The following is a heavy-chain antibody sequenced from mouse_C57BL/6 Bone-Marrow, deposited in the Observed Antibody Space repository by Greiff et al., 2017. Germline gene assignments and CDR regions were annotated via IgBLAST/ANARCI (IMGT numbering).Heavy chain of an antibody. D-gene: IGHD1-1*01. CDR1: GYTFTDYY. V-gene: IGHV1-76*01. CDR3: ASREYYCSRDYFDY. J-gene: IGHJ2*01. CDR2: IYPGSGNT. Sequence: VQLQQSGAELVRPGASVKLSCKASGYTFTDYYINWVKQRPGQGLEWIARIYPGSGNTYYNEKFKGKATLTSEKSSSTAYMQLSSLTSEDSAVYFCASREYYCSRDYFDYWGQGTTLTVSS.